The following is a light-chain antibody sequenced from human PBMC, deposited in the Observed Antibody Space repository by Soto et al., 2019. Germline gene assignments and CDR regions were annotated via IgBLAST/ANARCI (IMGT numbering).Light chain of an antibody. Sequence: DLQMTQFPSSVSASVGDRVSITCRASQGISIWLAWYQQKPGKAPKLLIYAASSLQGGVPSRFSGSGSGTDFTLTISSLQPEDFATYYRQQTNTFPSTFGQGTRLDIK. J-gene: IGKJ5*01. V-gene: IGKV1D-12*01. CDR3: QQTNTFPST. CDR2: AAS. CDR1: QGISIW.